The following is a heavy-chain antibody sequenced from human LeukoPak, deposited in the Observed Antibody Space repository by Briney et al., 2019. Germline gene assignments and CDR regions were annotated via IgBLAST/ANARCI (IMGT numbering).Heavy chain of an antibody. V-gene: IGHV4-59*01. CDR1: GGSISSYY. J-gene: IGHJ4*02. CDR2: IYYSGST. D-gene: IGHD3-22*01. Sequence: SETLSLTCTVSGGSISSYYWSWIRQPPGKGLEWIGYIYYSGSTNYNPSLKSRVTISVKTSKNQFSLKLSSVTAADTAVYYCARENYDSSGYYFDYWGQGTLVTVSS. CDR3: ARENYDSSGYYFDY.